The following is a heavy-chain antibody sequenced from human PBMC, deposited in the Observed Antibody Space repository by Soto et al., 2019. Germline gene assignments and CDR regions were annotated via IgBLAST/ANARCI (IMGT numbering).Heavy chain of an antibody. Sequence: SEALSLTCAVYGGSFSCYYWSWIRQPPGKGLEWIGEINHSGSTNYTPSLKSRVTILLDTSTNQFSLTLTSVAAADTAVYYCARDGGQGRGVIGHYWGRGILVTVSS. CDR3: ARDGGQGRGVIGHY. CDR1: GGSFSCYY. J-gene: IGHJ4*02. V-gene: IGHV4-34*01. CDR2: INHSGST. D-gene: IGHD3-16*02.